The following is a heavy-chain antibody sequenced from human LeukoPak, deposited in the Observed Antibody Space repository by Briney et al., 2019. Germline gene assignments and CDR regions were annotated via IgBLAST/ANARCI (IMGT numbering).Heavy chain of an antibody. V-gene: IGHV3-30*04. D-gene: IGHD2-21*02. Sequence: GGSLRLSCAASGFTFSSYAMHGVRQAPGKGLEWVAVISYDGSNKYYADSVKGRFTISRDNSKNTLYLQMNSLRAEDTAVYYCARDAAPPYCGGDCYSWAFDIWGQGTMVTVSS. J-gene: IGHJ3*02. CDR3: ARDAAPPYCGGDCYSWAFDI. CDR1: GFTFSSYA. CDR2: ISYDGSNK.